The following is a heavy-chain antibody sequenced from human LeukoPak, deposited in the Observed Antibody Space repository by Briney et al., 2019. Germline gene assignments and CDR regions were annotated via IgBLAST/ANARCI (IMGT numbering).Heavy chain of an antibody. Sequence: PGGSLRLSCAASGFTLIDNYMTWIRQAPGKGLEWVSSISNRGDTIYYADPVKGRFSISRDNAKNSLYLQMNDLRVDDTAVYYCVRGGFYWFDPWGQGTLVTVSS. J-gene: IGHJ5*02. V-gene: IGHV3-11*01. CDR3: VRGGFYWFDP. CDR2: ISNRGDTI. CDR1: GFTLIDNY. D-gene: IGHD1-26*01.